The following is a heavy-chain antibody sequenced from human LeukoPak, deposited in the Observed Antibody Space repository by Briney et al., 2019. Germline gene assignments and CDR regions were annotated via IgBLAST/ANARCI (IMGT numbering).Heavy chain of an antibody. D-gene: IGHD1-14*01. CDR3: ARAFSIRLPGGQPFDY. CDR1: GGTFSSHA. J-gene: IGHJ4*02. Sequence: ASVKVSCKASGGTFSSHAISWVRQAPGQGLEWMGGIIPIFGTANYAQKFQGRVTITTDESTSTAYMELSSLRSEDTAVYYCARAFSIRLPGGQPFDYWGQGTLVTVSS. CDR2: IIPIFGTA. V-gene: IGHV1-69*05.